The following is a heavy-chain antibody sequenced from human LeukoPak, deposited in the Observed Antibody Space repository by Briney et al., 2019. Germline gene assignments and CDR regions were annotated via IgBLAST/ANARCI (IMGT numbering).Heavy chain of an antibody. J-gene: IGHJ6*03. CDR3: ARHIGGGIEDMDV. CDR2: IYVTGT. CDR1: GGSIGTYY. Sequence: SETLSLTCTVSGGSIGTYYWSWIRQSPGKGLEWIGYIYVTGTRYNPYLQSRVTISVDRSRNQFFLKMSSVTAADTAVYYCARHIGGGIEDMDVWGKGTTVTVSS. V-gene: IGHV4-59*08. D-gene: IGHD3-16*02.